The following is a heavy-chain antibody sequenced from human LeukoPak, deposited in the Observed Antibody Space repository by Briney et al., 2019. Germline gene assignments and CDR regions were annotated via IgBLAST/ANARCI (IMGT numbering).Heavy chain of an antibody. V-gene: IGHV4-34*01. J-gene: IGHJ5*02. CDR3: ARDRVAGTQAGWFDP. CDR2: INHSGST. D-gene: IGHD6-19*01. CDR1: GGSFSGYY. Sequence: PSETLSLTCAVYGGSFSGYYWSWIRQPPGKGLEWIGEINHSGSTNYNPSLKSRVTISVDTSKNQFSLKLSSVTAADTAVYYCARDRVAGTQAGWFDPWGQGILVTVSS.